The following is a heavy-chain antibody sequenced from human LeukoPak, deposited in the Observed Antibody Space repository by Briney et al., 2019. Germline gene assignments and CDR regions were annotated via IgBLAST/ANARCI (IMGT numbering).Heavy chain of an antibody. CDR3: TRTRRVIMSRGNYYYMDV. J-gene: IGHJ6*03. CDR1: GFSLSSSGMC. D-gene: IGHD5/OR15-5a*01. Sequence: SGPMLVNPTQTLTLTCTFSGFSLSSSGMCVSWVRQSPGKALEWLARIDWDEDKFYSKSLETRFTISKDTSKNQVVLTMTNMDPVDTGTYYCTRTRRVIMSRGNYYYMDVWGKGTPVTVSS. V-gene: IGHV2-70*16. CDR2: IDWDEDK.